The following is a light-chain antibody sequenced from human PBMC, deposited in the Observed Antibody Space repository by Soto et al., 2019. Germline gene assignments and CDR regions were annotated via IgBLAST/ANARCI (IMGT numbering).Light chain of an antibody. CDR1: QSVSSSY. V-gene: IGKV3-20*01. CDR3: QQYGSSPKT. Sequence: EIELTQSPATLSLSPGERVTLSCMASQSVSSSYLAWYQQKPGQAPRLLIYGASSRATGIPDRFSGSGSGTDFTLTISRLEPEDFAVYYCQQYGSSPKTFGQGTKVDI. J-gene: IGKJ1*01. CDR2: GAS.